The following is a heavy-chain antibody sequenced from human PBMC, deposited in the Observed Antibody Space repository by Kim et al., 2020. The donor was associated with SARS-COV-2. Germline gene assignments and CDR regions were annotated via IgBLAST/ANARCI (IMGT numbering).Heavy chain of an antibody. CDR3: ARVVGGGYGVYYHYGMDV. CDR1: GFTFSSYA. V-gene: IGHV3-30*04. CDR2: ISYDGSNK. J-gene: IGHJ6*02. D-gene: IGHD5-12*01. Sequence: GGSLRLSCAASGFTFSSYAMHWVRQAPGKGLEWVAVISYDGSNKYYADSVKGRFTISRDNSKNTLYLQMNSLRAEDTAVYYCARVVGGGYGVYYHYGMDVWGQGTTVTVSS.